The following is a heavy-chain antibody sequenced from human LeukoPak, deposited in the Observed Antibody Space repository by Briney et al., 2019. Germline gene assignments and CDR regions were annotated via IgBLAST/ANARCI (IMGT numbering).Heavy chain of an antibody. J-gene: IGHJ3*01. V-gene: IGHV3-74*01. CDR3: ATYSEA. CDR2: INPDGSAT. Sequence: GGSLRLSCAASGLTVSKNCMNWVRQAPGKGLEWVSRINPDGSATRYADSVKGRFTISRDNAKNTLYLQMNSLRAEDTAVYYCATYSEAWGQGTMVTVSS. D-gene: IGHD4-11*01. CDR1: GLTVSKNC.